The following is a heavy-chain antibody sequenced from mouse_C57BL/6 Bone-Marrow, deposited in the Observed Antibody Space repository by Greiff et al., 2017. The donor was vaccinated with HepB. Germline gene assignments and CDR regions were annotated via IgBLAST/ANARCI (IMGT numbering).Heavy chain of an antibody. CDR1: GYTFTSYW. D-gene: IGHD3-3*01. CDR3: ARGGDSFFAY. J-gene: IGHJ3*01. CDR2: IDPSDSET. Sequence: QVHVKQPGAELVRPGSSVKLSCKASGYTFTSYWMHWVKQRPIQGLEWIGNIDPSDSETHYNQKFKDKATLTVDKSSSTAYMQLSSLTSEDSAVYYCARGGDSFFAYWGQGTLVTVSA. V-gene: IGHV1-52*01.